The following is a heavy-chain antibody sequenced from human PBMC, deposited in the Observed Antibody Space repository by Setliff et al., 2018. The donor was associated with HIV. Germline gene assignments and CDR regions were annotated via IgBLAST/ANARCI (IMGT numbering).Heavy chain of an antibody. CDR3: AKDQYDYVWGSYLTCDY. CDR2: ISSSGATI. Sequence: GGSLRLSCAASGFTFSASYMTWIRQAPGKGLEWVAHISSSGATIYYVDSVKGRFTISRDNSKNTLYLQMNSLRAEDTAVYYCAKDQYDYVWGSYLTCDYWGQGTLVTVSS. CDR1: GFTFSASY. D-gene: IGHD3-16*02. V-gene: IGHV3-11*04. J-gene: IGHJ4*02.